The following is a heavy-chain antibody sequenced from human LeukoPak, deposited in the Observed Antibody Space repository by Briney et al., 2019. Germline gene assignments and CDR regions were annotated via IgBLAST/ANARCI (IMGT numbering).Heavy chain of an antibody. V-gene: IGHV3-23*01. D-gene: IGHD3-22*01. CDR2: ISGSGHST. Sequence: GGSLRLSCAASGFTFSSYAMSWVRQAPGKGLEWVSSISGSGHSTCYADSVKGRLTISRDNSKNTLYLQMNSLRAEDTAVFYCAIHYYDSSGHLDSWGQGTLVTVSS. CDR3: AIHYYDSSGHLDS. CDR1: GFTFSSYA. J-gene: IGHJ4*02.